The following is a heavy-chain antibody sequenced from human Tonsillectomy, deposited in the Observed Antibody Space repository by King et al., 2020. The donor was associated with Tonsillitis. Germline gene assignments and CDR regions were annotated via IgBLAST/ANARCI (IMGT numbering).Heavy chain of an antibody. CDR2: VFGSGGST. CDR3: AKSGRYYSDSSRRDAFDV. Sequence: VQLVESGGGLVQPGGSLRLSCAASGFNFNIYVMTWVRQTPGKGLEWVSDVFGSGGSTFYADSVKGRFTISRDTSKNTLYLQMNSLRVEDTAVYYCAKSGRYYSDSSRRDAFDVWGQGTMVTVSS. V-gene: IGHV3-23*04. J-gene: IGHJ3*01. D-gene: IGHD3-22*01. CDR1: GFNFNIYV.